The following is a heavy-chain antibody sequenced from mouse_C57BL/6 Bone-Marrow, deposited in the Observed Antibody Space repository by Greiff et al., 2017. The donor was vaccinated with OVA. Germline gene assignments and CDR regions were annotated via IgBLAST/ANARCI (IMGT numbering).Heavy chain of an antibody. CDR2: IDPSDSYT. Sequence: QVQLQQPGAELVMPGASVKLSCKASGYTFTSYWMHWVKQRPGQGLEWIGEIDPSDSYTNYNQKFKGKSTLTVDKSSSTAYMQLGSLTSEDSAVYYCARSDYGMDYWGQGTSVTVSS. J-gene: IGHJ4*01. V-gene: IGHV1-69*01. CDR3: ARSDYGMDY. CDR1: GYTFTSYW.